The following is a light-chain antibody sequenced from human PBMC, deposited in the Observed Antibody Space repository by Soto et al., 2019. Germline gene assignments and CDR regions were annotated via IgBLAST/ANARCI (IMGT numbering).Light chain of an antibody. Sequence: DIVMTQSPDSLAVSLGERATINCKSSQSVLYSSNNKNHLAWYQQKPGQPPKLLIYWASTRESGVPDRFSGSGSGTEFTLTISSLQAEDVAVYYCQQYYSTPRTFGQGTKVEIK. J-gene: IGKJ1*01. V-gene: IGKV4-1*01. CDR3: QQYYSTPRT. CDR2: WAS. CDR1: QSVLYSSNNKNH.